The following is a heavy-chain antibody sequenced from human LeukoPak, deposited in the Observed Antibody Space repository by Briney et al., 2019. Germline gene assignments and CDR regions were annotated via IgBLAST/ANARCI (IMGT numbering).Heavy chain of an antibody. CDR1: GFTFSTYS. CDR3: ARGNSVAGTDISY. V-gene: IGHV3-21*01. Sequence: PGGSPRLSCAASGFTFSTYSMNWVRQAPGKGLEWVSSISSSSGYIYYADSVKGRFTISRDNAKNSLYLQMNSLRAEDTAVYYCARGNSVAGTDISYWGQGTLVTVYS. D-gene: IGHD6-19*01. CDR2: ISSSSGYI. J-gene: IGHJ4*02.